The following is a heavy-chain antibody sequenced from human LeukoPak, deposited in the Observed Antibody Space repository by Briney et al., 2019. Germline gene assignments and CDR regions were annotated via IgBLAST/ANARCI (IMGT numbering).Heavy chain of an antibody. V-gene: IGHV3-23*01. CDR1: GFTFSSYA. Sequence: GGSLRLSCAASGFTFSSYAMSWVRQAPGKGLEWVSAISGSGGSTYYADSVKGRFTISRDNSKNTLYLQMNSLRAEDTAVYYCAKMPVSYSSGWSNFDYWGQGTLVTVSS. CDR2: ISGSGGST. J-gene: IGHJ4*02. CDR3: AKMPVSYSSGWSNFDY. D-gene: IGHD6-19*01.